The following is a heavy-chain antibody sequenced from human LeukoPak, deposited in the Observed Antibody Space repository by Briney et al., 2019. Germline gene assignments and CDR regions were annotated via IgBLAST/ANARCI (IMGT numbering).Heavy chain of an antibody. Sequence: SETLSLTCTVSGGSISSSSYYWGWIRQPPGKGLERIGSIYYSGSTYYNPSLKSRVTISVDTSKNQFSLKLSSVTAADTAVYYCARNRPYYYFDYWGQGTLVTVSS. J-gene: IGHJ4*02. V-gene: IGHV4-39*01. CDR2: IYYSGST. D-gene: IGHD3-10*01. CDR1: GGSISSSSYY. CDR3: ARNRPYYYFDY.